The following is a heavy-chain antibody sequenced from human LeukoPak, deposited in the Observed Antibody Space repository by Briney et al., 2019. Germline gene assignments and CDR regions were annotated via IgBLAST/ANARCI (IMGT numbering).Heavy chain of an antibody. CDR1: GGSFSGYY. CDR3: ARGVGYCSSTSCYSFDY. CDR2: INHSGST. Sequence: SETLSLTCAAYGGSFSGYYWSWIRQPPGKGLEWIGEINHSGSTNYNPSLKSRVTISVDTSKNQFSLKLSSVTAADTAVYYCARGVGYCSSTSCYSFDYWGQGTLVTVSS. J-gene: IGHJ4*02. D-gene: IGHD2-2*02. V-gene: IGHV4-34*01.